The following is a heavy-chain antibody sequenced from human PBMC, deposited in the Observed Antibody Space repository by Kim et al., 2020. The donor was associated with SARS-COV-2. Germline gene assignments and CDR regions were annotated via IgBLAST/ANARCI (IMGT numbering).Heavy chain of an antibody. Sequence: ASVKVSCKASGYTFTSYAMHWVRQAPGQRLEWMGWINAGNGNTKYSQKFQGRVTINRDTSASTAYMELSSLRSEDTAVYYCASGMHLKGGMDVWGQGTTVTVSS. J-gene: IGHJ6*02. CDR1: GYTFTSYA. CDR2: INAGNGNT. V-gene: IGHV1-3*01. CDR3: ASGMHLKGGMDV.